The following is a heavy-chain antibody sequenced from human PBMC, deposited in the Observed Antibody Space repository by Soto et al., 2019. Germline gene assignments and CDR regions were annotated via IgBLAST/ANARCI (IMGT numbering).Heavy chain of an antibody. CDR2: IDPYDSNT. D-gene: IGHD1-26*01. CDR3: AELSGSYRPFDY. CDR1: GDSLTSYW. J-gene: IGHJ4*02. V-gene: IGHV5-10-1*01. Sequence: GESLKISCKGSGDSLTSYWINWVRQMPGKGLEWMGRIDPYDSNTIYSPSLQGHVTISADKSTNTAYLHWSSLKASDTAIYYCAELSGSYRPFDYWGQGPVVTVSS.